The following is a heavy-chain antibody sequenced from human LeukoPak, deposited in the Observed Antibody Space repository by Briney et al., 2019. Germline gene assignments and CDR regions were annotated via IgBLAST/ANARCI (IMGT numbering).Heavy chain of an antibody. CDR3: ARDRGRYYDSRGFYWGYNFDS. J-gene: IGHJ4*02. CDR1: GFTFSSYA. V-gene: IGHV3-23*01. Sequence: GGSLRLSCAASGFTFSSYAMSWVRQAPGKGLEWVSTISGSGDSTYYADSVKGRFTISRDNSKDTLYLQMSSVRVDDTAVYYCARDRGRYYDSRGFYWGYNFDSWGQGILVTVST. D-gene: IGHD3-22*01. CDR2: ISGSGDST.